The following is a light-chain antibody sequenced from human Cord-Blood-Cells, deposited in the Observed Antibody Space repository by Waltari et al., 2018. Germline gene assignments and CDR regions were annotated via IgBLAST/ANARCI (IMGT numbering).Light chain of an antibody. CDR1: QSVRSN. V-gene: IGKV3-15*01. Sequence: EILMTQSPATLSVSPGDRATLSCRASQSVRSNLAWYQQKPGQAPRHLIYGASTRASGMPDRFGGSGSGTEFTHTISSRQSEDFAVYYCQQYNSWSAWTFGQGTEVEIK. CDR2: GAS. J-gene: IGKJ1*01. CDR3: QQYNSWSAWT.